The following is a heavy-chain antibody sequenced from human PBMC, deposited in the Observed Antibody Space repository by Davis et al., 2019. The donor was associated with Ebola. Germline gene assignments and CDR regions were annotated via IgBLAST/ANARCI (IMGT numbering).Heavy chain of an antibody. J-gene: IGHJ4*02. CDR1: GYTFTGYY. Sequence: AASVKVSCKASGYTFTGYYMHWVRQAPGQGLEWMGRINPNSGGTNYEQKFQGRVTMTRDTSISTAYLELRSLTSDDTAVYFCAREGWTTGIDFWGRGTLVIVSS. V-gene: IGHV1-2*06. CDR3: AREGWTTGIDF. D-gene: IGHD1-1*01. CDR2: INPNSGGT.